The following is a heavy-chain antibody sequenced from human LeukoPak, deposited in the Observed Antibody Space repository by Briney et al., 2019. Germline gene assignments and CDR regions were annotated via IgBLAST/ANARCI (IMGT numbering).Heavy chain of an antibody. Sequence: SQTLSLTCTVSGGSISSGSYYWSWIRQPAGKGLEWIVRIYTSGSTNNNPSRKSRFTISVDTSKNQCSLKRSSVTAADTAVYYCARDGDSDTAMGYPIDYWGQGTLVTVPS. V-gene: IGHV4-61*02. J-gene: IGHJ4*02. CDR3: ARDGDSDTAMGYPIDY. D-gene: IGHD5-18*01. CDR2: IYTSGST. CDR1: GGSISSGSYY.